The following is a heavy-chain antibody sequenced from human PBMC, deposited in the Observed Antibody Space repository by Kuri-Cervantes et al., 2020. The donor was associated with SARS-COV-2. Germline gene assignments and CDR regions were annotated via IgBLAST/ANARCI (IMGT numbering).Heavy chain of an antibody. J-gene: IGHJ4*02. CDR2: ISLNGGSQ. CDR1: GFASSNSA. V-gene: IGHV3-23*01. D-gene: IGHD6-19*01. Sequence: GGSLRLSCAVSGFASSNSAMSWVRQAPGKGLEWISSISLNGGSQYYADSVKGRFTISRDNSKNTLYLQMSSLRAEDTAVYFCAKVNGILGSAWYGRAHFDYWGQGTLVTVSS. CDR3: AKVNGILGSAWYGRAHFDY.